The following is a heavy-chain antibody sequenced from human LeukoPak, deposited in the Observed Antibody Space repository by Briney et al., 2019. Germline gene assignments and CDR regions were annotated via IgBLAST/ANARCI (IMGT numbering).Heavy chain of an antibody. D-gene: IGHD2-21*02. CDR3: ARAIVVVTARIDS. CDR1: GFTVSSNY. V-gene: IGHV4-39*01. CDR2: IYYSGST. Sequence: LRLSCAASGFTVSSNYMSWVRQPPGKGLEWIGSIYYSGSTYYNPSLKSRVTISVDTSRNQFSLKPNSVTAADTAVYYCARAIVVVTARIDSWGQGTLVTVSS. J-gene: IGHJ4*02.